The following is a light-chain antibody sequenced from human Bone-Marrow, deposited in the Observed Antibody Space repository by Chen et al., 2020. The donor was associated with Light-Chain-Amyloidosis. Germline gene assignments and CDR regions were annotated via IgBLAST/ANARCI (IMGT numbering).Light chain of an antibody. Sequence: EIVLTQSPGTLSLSPGDRATLSCRASQSLTSPFLAWYQQKPGQAPRLLISGASTRATGIPDRFSGSGSGTDCTLTVSRLEPEDCASYYCQQYGSSSTFGGGTMVEIK. CDR2: GAS. CDR1: QSLTSPF. J-gene: IGKJ4*01. V-gene: IGKV3-20*01. CDR3: QQYGSSST.